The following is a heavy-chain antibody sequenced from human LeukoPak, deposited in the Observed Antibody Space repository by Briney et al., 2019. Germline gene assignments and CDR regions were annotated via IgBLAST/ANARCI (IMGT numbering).Heavy chain of an antibody. CDR3: ARDRGYDSSGYYYDY. Sequence: PSETLSLTCAVSGGSISSYYWSWIRQPPGKGLEWIGEIYHSGSTNYNPSLKSRVTISADTSKNQFSLKLSSVTAADTAVYYRARDRGYDSSGYYYDYWGQGTLVTVSS. CDR2: IYHSGST. V-gene: IGHV4-59*12. CDR1: GGSISSYY. D-gene: IGHD3-22*01. J-gene: IGHJ4*02.